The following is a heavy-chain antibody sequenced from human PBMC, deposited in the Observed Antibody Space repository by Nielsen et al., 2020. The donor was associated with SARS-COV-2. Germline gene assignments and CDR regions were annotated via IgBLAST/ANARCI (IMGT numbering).Heavy chain of an antibody. CDR2: IYPGDSET. D-gene: IGHD2-2*02. V-gene: IGHV5-51*01. CDR1: GYTFTSHL. Sequence: KVSCKASGYTFTSHLLGWVRQMPGKGLEWMGNIYPGDSETRYNPSFQGQVTIASDKSISTAYLQWSSLKASDTAMYYCASPYCSSTSCYTGFDYWGQGTLVTVSS. J-gene: IGHJ4*02. CDR3: ASPYCSSTSCYTGFDY.